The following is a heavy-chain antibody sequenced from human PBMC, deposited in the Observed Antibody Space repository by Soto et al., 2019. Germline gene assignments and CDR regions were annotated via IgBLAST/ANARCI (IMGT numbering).Heavy chain of an antibody. V-gene: IGHV1-24*01. CDR3: ATLFGDGPPIYFDY. J-gene: IGHJ4*02. Sequence: KKTPASVKVSCKVSGYTLTELSMHWVRQAPGKGLEWMGGFDPEDGETIYAQKFQGRVTMTEDTSTDTAYMELSSLRSEDTAVYYCATLFGDGPPIYFDYWGQGTLVTVSS. D-gene: IGHD4-17*01. CDR1: GYTLTELS. CDR2: FDPEDGET.